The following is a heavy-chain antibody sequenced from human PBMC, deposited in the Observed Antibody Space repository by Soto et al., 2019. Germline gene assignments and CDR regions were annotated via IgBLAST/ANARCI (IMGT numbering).Heavy chain of an antibody. D-gene: IGHD4-17*01. CDR1: GFTFSSYA. Sequence: GGSLRLSCAASGFTFSSYAMHWVRQAPGKGLEWVAVISYDGSNKYYADSVKGRFTISRDNSKNTLYLQMNSLRAEDTAVYYCARDLGLSDYGDLWDAFDIWGQGTMVTVSS. J-gene: IGHJ3*02. CDR2: ISYDGSNK. CDR3: ARDLGLSDYGDLWDAFDI. V-gene: IGHV3-30-3*01.